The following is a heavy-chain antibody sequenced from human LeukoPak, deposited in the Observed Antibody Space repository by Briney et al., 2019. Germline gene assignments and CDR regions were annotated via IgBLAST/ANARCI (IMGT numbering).Heavy chain of an antibody. CDR3: AREDGTAMIVDY. J-gene: IGHJ4*02. CDR1: GFIFSDYY. D-gene: IGHD3-22*01. V-gene: IGHV3-11*04. Sequence: PGGSLRLSCAASGFIFSDYYMSWIRQAPGKGLEWVSYISSSGSTMYYTDSVKGRFTISRDNAKDSLYLQMNSLRAEDTAVYYCAREDGTAMIVDYWGQGTLVTVSS. CDR2: ISSSGSTM.